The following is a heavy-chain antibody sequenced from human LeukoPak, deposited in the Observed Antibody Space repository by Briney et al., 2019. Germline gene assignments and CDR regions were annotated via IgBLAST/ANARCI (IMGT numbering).Heavy chain of an antibody. J-gene: IGHJ5*02. Sequence: GGPLRPSWAAPGLASGSPAWHGVGKPLGKGRGGRATLSLAGSQMYYADSVKGRFTLSRDNSKNTLYLQIHSLRFDDTAIYYCARDTSSVPHSVNWANNRFDPWGQGTLVTVSS. D-gene: IGHD1-1*01. V-gene: IGHV3-30*03. CDR3: ARDTSSVPHSVNWANNRFDP. CDR2: LSLAGSQM. CDR1: GLASGSPA.